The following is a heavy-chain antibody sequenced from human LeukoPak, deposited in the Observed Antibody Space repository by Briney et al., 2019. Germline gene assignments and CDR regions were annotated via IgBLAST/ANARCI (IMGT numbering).Heavy chain of an antibody. D-gene: IGHD3-3*01. CDR2: IHHSEST. CDR1: GGSISNGVYY. V-gene: IGHV4-30-2*01. Sequence: PSETLSLTCTVSGGSISNGVYYWSCIRQPPGKGLEWIGYIHHSESTYYNPSLKSRVTISVDRSKNQFSLKLSSVTAADTAVYYCARDTIFGVAGVDYWGQGTLVTVSS. J-gene: IGHJ4*02. CDR3: ARDTIFGVAGVDY.